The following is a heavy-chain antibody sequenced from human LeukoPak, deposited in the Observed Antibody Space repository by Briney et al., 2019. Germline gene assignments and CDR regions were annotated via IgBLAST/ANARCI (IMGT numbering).Heavy chain of an antibody. V-gene: IGHV3-23*01. CDR2: ISPSGGST. J-gene: IGHJ4*02. Sequence: TGGSLRLSCAASGLTFSNCVMTWVRQAPGKGLEWVSSISPSGGSTFYADSVKGRFTISRDNSKNTLYLQMSSLGAEDTAAYYCAGGYSDYDFFDSWGQGTLVTVSS. D-gene: IGHD5-12*01. CDR1: GLTFSNCV. CDR3: AGGYSDYDFFDS.